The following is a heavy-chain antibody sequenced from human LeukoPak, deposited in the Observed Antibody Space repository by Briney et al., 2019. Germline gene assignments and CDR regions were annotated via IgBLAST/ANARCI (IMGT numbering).Heavy chain of an antibody. D-gene: IGHD6-6*01. CDR1: RYSFANYW. V-gene: IGHV5-51*01. CDR3: AKSVSSDY. Sequence: PGESLKISCKDSRYSFANYWIGWVRQMPGKGLEWMGIIHLGDSETRYSPSFQGQVTISADKSISTAYLQWSSLKASDTAMYCCAKSVSSDYWGQGTLVTVSS. CDR2: IHLGDSET. J-gene: IGHJ4*02.